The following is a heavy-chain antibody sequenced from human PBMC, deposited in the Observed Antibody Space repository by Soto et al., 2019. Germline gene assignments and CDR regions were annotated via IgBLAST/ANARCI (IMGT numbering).Heavy chain of an antibody. CDR2: IYNSETT. V-gene: IGHV4-31*04. D-gene: IGHD1-26*01. Sequence: QVRLQESGPGLVKPSQTLSQTCTVSGASITSGHYYWTWIRQLPGKGLEWIGSIYNSETTHYNPSLTSRITISMDTYANQFSLKLSSVTAAATAIYYCALALGPTTGLDYWGQGTLITVSA. J-gene: IGHJ4*02. CDR1: GASITSGHYY. CDR3: ALALGPTTGLDY.